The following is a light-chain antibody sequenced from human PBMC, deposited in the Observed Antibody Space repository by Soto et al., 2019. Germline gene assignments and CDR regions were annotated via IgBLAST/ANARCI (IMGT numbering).Light chain of an antibody. Sequence: EIVLTQSPVTLSLSPWERATLSCRASQSVSSYYLAWYQQKPGQAPRLLIYAASSRATGIPDRFSGGGSGTDFTLTISRLEPEDFAVYYCQQCGSSPWTFGQGTKV. V-gene: IGKV3-20*01. CDR3: QQCGSSPWT. CDR2: AAS. J-gene: IGKJ1*01. CDR1: QSVSSYY.